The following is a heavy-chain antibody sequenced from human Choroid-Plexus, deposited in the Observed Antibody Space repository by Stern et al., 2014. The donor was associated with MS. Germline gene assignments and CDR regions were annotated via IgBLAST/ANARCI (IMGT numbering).Heavy chain of an antibody. Sequence: VQLLESGGGVVQPGRPLRLSCVASGFTLGSCAMHWVRQAPGTGLEWVAGVSYDGSNKYYADSVKGRFTISRDNSQNTLYMQMSSLRPEDTAVYYCAKDRQYLTYFFDHWGQGSLVTVSS. D-gene: IGHD2/OR15-2a*01. CDR2: VSYDGSNK. CDR3: AKDRQYLTYFFDH. CDR1: GFTLGSCA. V-gene: IGHV3-30*18. J-gene: IGHJ5*02.